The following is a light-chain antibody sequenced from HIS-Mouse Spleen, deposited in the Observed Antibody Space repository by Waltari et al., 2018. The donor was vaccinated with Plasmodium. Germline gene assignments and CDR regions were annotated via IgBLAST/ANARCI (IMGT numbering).Light chain of an antibody. CDR3: QQYNNWSFT. Sequence: EIVMTQSLATLTVSPGESATLSCRPSQSVSSNLPWYQQKPGQTPRLLIYGASTRATVIPARFSGSASGTEFTLTISSLQSEDFAVYYCQQYNNWSFTFGPGTKVDIK. V-gene: IGKV3-15*01. CDR2: GAS. J-gene: IGKJ3*01. CDR1: QSVSSN.